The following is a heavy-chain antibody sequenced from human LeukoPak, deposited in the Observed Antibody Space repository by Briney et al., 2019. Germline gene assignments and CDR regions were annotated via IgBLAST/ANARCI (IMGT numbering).Heavy chain of an antibody. D-gene: IGHD3-22*01. V-gene: IGHV1-8*02. Sequence: ASVKVSCKASGHTFTSYDINWGRQATGQGLEWMGWMNPNSGNTGYAHKFQRRVAISRNTSISTAYMELSSLRSEDTAVYYCARGPYYYDSSGFLDAFDIWGQGTMVTVSS. CDR1: GHTFTSYD. CDR2: MNPNSGNT. CDR3: ARGPYYYDSSGFLDAFDI. J-gene: IGHJ3*02.